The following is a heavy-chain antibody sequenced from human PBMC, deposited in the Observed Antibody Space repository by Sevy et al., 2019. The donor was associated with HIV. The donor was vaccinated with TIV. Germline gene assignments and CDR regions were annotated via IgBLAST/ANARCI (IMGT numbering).Heavy chain of an antibody. J-gene: IGHJ1*01. CDR1: GYSISSGYY. Sequence: SETLSLTCAVSGYSISSGYYWGWIRQPPGKGLEWIGSIYHSGSTYYNPSLKSRVTISVDTSKNQFSLKLSSVTAADTAVYYCAGSRAGAFQHWGQGTLVTVSS. D-gene: IGHD3-10*01. CDR3: AGSRAGAFQH. V-gene: IGHV4-38-2*01. CDR2: IYHSGST.